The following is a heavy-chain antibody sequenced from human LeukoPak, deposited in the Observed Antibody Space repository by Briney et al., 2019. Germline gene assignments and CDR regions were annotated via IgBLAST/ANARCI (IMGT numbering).Heavy chain of an antibody. CDR3: AKDLWEVPDY. CDR2: ISGSGAST. V-gene: IGHV3-23*01. CDR1: GFTFKNYG. J-gene: IGHJ4*02. D-gene: IGHD2-2*01. Sequence: GGTLRLSCAASGFTFKNYGMNWVRQAPGKGLEWSSAISGSGASTFYADSVKGRFTISRDNSKSTLYLQMNRLRAEDTAVFYCAKDLWEVPDYWGQGTLVTVSS.